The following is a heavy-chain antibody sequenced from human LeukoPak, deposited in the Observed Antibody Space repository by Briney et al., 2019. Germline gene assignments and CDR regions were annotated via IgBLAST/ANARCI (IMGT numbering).Heavy chain of an antibody. CDR2: IRSKAYGGTT. D-gene: IGHD6-13*01. Sequence: GGSLRLSCAASGVTLISYGMHWFRQAPGRGREWVGVIRSKAYGGTTEYAASVKGRFTISRDDSKIIAYLQMNSLKTEDTAVYYCTRDWYGSSWCSFYYYTDVWGKGTTVT. CDR3: TRDWYGSSWCSFYYYTDV. V-gene: IGHV3-49*03. CDR1: GVTLISYG. J-gene: IGHJ6*03.